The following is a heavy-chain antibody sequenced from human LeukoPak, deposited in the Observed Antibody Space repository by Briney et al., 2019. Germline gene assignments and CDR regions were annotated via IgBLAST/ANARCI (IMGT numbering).Heavy chain of an antibody. CDR2: ISSNGGST. V-gene: IGHV3-64*01. J-gene: IGHJ4*02. D-gene: IGHD5-24*01. CDR3: AREMATIPGTYYFDY. CDR1: GFTFSSYA. Sequence: GGSLRLSCAASGFTFSSYAMHWVRQAPGKGLEYVSAISSNGGSTYYANSVKGRFTISRDNSKNTLYLQMGSLRAEDMAVYYCAREMATIPGTYYFDYWGQGTLVTVSS.